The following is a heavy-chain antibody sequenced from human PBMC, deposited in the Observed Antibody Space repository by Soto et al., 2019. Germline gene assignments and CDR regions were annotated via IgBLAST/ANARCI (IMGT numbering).Heavy chain of an antibody. CDR1: GGTFTNYA. D-gene: IGHD2-2*01. V-gene: IGHV1-69*12. Sequence: QVQLVQSGAEVKKPGSSLKVSCKASGGTFTNYAFSWVRQAPGQGPEWMGGIIPIFGTPDYAQKFQGRVIITADESTRTVSMELNSLRSDDTAVYYCARERSVGYCITTTCPKPFYYYAMAVWGQGTTVTVSS. CDR3: ARERSVGYCITTTCPKPFYYYAMAV. J-gene: IGHJ6*02. CDR2: IIPIFGTP.